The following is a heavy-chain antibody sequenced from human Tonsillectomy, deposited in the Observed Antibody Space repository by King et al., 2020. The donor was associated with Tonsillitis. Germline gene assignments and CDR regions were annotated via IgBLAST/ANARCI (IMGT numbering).Heavy chain of an antibody. V-gene: IGHV5-51*01. CDR1: GYSFTRYW. Sequence: QLVQSGAEVKKPGESLKISCKGSGYSFTRYWIAWVRQMPGKGLEWMGIIYLGDSDTTYSPSFRGQVTISADKAISTAYLQWSSLKASDTAMYFCARGLAAAGGYDFWGQGTLVTVSS. D-gene: IGHD6-13*01. CDR2: IYLGDSDT. J-gene: IGHJ4*02. CDR3: ARGLAAAGGYDF.